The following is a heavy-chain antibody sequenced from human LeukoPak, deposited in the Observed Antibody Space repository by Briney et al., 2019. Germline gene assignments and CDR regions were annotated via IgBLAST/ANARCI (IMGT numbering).Heavy chain of an antibody. V-gene: IGHV1-18*04. Sequence: ASVKVSCKASGYTFSDYYMHWVRQAPGQGLEWMGWIHIYRGNTNYAQKFQGRVTMTTDTSTSTVYMEVRGLRSDDTAMYYCARDVGITVADSFDPWGQGTLVTVSS. J-gene: IGHJ5*02. D-gene: IGHD6-13*01. CDR2: IHIYRGNT. CDR1: GYTFSDYY. CDR3: ARDVGITVADSFDP.